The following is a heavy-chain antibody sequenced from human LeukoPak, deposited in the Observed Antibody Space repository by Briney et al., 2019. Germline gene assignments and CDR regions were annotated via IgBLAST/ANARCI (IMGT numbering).Heavy chain of an antibody. V-gene: IGHV4-31*03. CDR2: IYYSGST. Sequence: SQTLSLTCTVSGGSISSGGYYWRWIRQHPGKGLEWIGYIYYSGSTYYNPSLKSRVTISVDTSKNQFSLKLSSVTAADTAVYYCARCMVRGVMFDYWGQGTLVTVSS. CDR3: ARCMVRGVMFDY. CDR1: GGSISSGGYY. J-gene: IGHJ4*02. D-gene: IGHD3-10*01.